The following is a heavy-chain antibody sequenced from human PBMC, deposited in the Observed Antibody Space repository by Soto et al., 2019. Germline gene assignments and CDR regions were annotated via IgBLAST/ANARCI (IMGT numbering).Heavy chain of an antibody. CDR2: IWDDGRRK. CDR1: GGTFNAHA. CDR3: ATWQGSLNFPY. J-gene: IGHJ4*02. V-gene: IGHV3-30*04. Sequence: QVQLVESGAEVKKPGSSVKVSCKGSGGTFNAHAISWVRQAPGKGLEWVAAIWDDGRRKDYADSVKDRLFISRDNSKNTLYLQLDSLRPEDTAVYYCATWQGSLNFPYWGQGTLVTVSS.